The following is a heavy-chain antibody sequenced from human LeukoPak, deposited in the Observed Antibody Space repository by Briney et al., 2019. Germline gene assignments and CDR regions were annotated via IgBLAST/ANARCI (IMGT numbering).Heavy chain of an antibody. CDR1: GFTFSSYA. CDR3: ARLTSSGWYDYYFDY. V-gene: IGHV3-53*01. D-gene: IGHD6-19*01. CDR2: IYSGGST. Sequence: PGGSLRLSCAASGFTFSSYAMSWVRQAPGKGLEWVSVIYSGGSTYYADSVKGRFTISRDNSKNTLYLQMNSLRAEDTAVYYCARLTSSGWYDYYFDYWGQGTLVTVSS. J-gene: IGHJ4*02.